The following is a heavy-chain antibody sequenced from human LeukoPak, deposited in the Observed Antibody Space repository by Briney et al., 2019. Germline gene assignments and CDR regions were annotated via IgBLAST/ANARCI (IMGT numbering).Heavy chain of an antibody. CDR2: INIDGSST. CDR1: GFTFSSYW. V-gene: IGHV3-74*01. CDR3: SRGLLEWLSPYDY. J-gene: IGHJ4*02. Sequence: TGGSLRLSCAASGFTFSSYWMYWVRQAPGKGLVWVSRINIDGSSTTYADSVKGRFTISRDNAKNSLYLQMNSLRAEDTAVYFCSRGLLEWLSPYDYWGQGALVTVSS. D-gene: IGHD3-3*01.